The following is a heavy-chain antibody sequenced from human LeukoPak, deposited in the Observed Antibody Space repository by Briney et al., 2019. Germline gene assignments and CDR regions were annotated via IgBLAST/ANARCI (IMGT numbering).Heavy chain of an antibody. CDR3: ARNGPSMATLGPIDY. V-gene: IGHV1-69*01. D-gene: IGHD5-24*01. Sequence: SVKVSCKASGGTFSSYAISWVRQAPGQGLEWMGGIIPIFDTANYAQKFQGRVTITADESTSTAYMELSSLRSEDTAVYYCARNGPSMATLGPIDYWGQGTLVTVSS. CDR1: GGTFSSYA. CDR2: IIPIFDTA. J-gene: IGHJ4*02.